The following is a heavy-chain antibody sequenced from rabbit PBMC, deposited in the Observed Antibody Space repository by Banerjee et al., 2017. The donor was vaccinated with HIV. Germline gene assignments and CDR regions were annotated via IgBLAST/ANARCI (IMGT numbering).Heavy chain of an antibody. Sequence: QSLEESGGDLVKPGASLTLTCTASGFSFSNSDYMCWVRQAPGKGLELIACIYASSSSTDYASWVNGRFTISKTSSTTVTLQMTSLTVADTATYFCARTDYAGAGYGWYYFTLWGPGTLVTVS. V-gene: IGHV1S40*01. CDR1: GFSFSNSDY. D-gene: IGHD4-2*01. CDR2: IYASSSST. CDR3: ARTDYAGAGYGWYYFTL. J-gene: IGHJ4*01.